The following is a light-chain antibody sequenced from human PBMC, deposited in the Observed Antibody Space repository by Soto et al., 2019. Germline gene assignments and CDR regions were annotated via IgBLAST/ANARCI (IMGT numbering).Light chain of an antibody. Sequence: QSALNHPRSLSRSPGQSVSSSCTGPTIGAHSFVSWYQARPYEVPKLLIYDVSQRPSGIPDRFSGSRSANTASLTISGLQADDAAAYYCCSYTGNKVFVFGTGTKVTVL. J-gene: IGLJ1*01. CDR1: TIGAHSF. V-gene: IGLV2-11*01. CDR2: DVS. CDR3: CSYTGNKVFV.